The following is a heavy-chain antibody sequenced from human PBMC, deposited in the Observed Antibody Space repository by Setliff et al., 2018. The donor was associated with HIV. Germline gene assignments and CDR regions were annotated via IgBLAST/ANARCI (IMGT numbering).Heavy chain of an antibody. J-gene: IGHJ4*02. D-gene: IGHD3-22*01. CDR2: IYPGDSDT. V-gene: IGHV5-51*01. CDR1: GYKFYTSW. CDR3: ARHGYNDSRGYFDY. Sequence: GESLKISCQASGYKFYTSWIGWVRQMPGKGLEWMGIIYPGDSDTRYSPSFQGHVAFSVDTSISTAYLHWGSLKASDTAMYYCARHGYNDSRGYFDYWGQGALVTVSS.